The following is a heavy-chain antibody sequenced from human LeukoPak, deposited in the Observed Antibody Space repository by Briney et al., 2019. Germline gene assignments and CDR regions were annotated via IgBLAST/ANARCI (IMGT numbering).Heavy chain of an antibody. CDR1: GFPFSSYW. D-gene: IGHD3-22*01. Sequence: GGSLRLSCVASGFPFSSYWMTWVRQAPGKGLEWVSSISGNGAHPYYADSVRGRFSISRDFSRNAVFLQMSSLRVEDTATYYCAKAVDGRGYYFERGADFWGQGTMVTVSS. CDR3: AKAVDGRGYYFERGADF. V-gene: IGHV3-23*01. CDR2: ISGNGAHP. J-gene: IGHJ4*02.